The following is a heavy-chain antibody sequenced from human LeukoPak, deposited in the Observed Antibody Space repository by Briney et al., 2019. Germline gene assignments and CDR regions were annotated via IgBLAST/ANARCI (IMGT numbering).Heavy chain of an antibody. Sequence: SPRLSCAASGFIFNKAWMNWVRPAPGKGPGGGGRIKSKNDGGTADYGSPVKGRFTISRDDSKNTLYLQMNSLISDDTAIYYCTPVMVEDRGFWGQGTLVTVSS. CDR1: GFIFNKAW. J-gene: IGHJ4*02. CDR3: TPVMVEDRGF. D-gene: IGHD2-15*01. V-gene: IGHV3-15*01. CDR2: IKSKNDGGTA.